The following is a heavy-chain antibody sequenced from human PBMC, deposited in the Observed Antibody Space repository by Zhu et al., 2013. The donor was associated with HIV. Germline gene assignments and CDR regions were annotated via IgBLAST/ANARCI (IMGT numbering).Heavy chain of an antibody. D-gene: IGHD4-17*01. CDR1: GYTFTSYY. Sequence: QVQLVQSGAEVKKPGASVKVSCKASGYTFTSYYIHWVRQAPGQGLEWMGIIDPSGDSTSYAQKFQGRVTMTRDTSTNTVYMELSSLRFEDTAVYYCASITVTSYFWGQGTLVTVSS. CDR3: ASITVTSYF. V-gene: IGHV1-46*01. CDR2: IDPSGDST. J-gene: IGHJ4*02.